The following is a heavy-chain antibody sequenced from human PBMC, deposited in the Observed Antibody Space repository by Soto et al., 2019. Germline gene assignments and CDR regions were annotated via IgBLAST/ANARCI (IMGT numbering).Heavy chain of an antibody. CDR3: AKDYLSPSVAEYESFDY. Sequence: PGGSLRLSCAASGFTFSSYAMSWVRQAPGKGLEWVSAISGSGGSTYYADSVKGRFTISRDNSKNTLYLQMNSLRAEDTAVYYCAKDYLSPSVAEYESFDYWGQGTLVTAPQ. CDR1: GFTFSSYA. CDR2: ISGSGGST. D-gene: IGHD6-19*01. V-gene: IGHV3-23*01. J-gene: IGHJ4*02.